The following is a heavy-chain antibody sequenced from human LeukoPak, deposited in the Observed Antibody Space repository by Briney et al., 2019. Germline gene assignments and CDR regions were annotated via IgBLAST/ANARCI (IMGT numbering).Heavy chain of an antibody. CDR1: GFTVSDNY. J-gene: IGHJ6*04. V-gene: IGHV3-66*01. Sequence: PGGSLRLSCAASGFTVSDNYMSWVRQAPGKGLEWVSVIYSGGSTYYADSVKGRFTISRDNSKNMLYLQMNSLRAEDTAVYYCAELGITMIGGVWGKGTTVTISS. CDR3: AELGITMIGGV. CDR2: IYSGGST. D-gene: IGHD3-10*02.